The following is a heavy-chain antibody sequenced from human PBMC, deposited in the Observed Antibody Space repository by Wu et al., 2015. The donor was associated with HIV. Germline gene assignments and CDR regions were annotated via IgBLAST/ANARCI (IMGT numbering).Heavy chain of an antibody. CDR1: GGTFSSYA. D-gene: IGHD2-2*01. CDR3: ARSPDCSSTSCNSFYYFYMAV. CDR2: IIPIIGTT. J-gene: IGHJ6*03. V-gene: IGHV1-69*12. Sequence: QVQLVQSGAEVKKPGSSVKVSCKTSGGTFSSYALSWVRQAPGQGLEWMGGIIPIIGTTSNAQKFQGRVTITADESTSTAYMELGSLRSEDTAVYYCARSPDCSSTSCNSFYYFYMAVWGKGTTVTVSS.